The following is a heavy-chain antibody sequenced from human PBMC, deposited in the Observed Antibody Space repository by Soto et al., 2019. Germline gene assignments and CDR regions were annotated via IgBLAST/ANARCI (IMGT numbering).Heavy chain of an antibody. CDR3: ARRIPYYDFWSGYYPGAFDI. Sequence: SETLSLTCAVYGGSFSCYYWIWIRQPPGKGLEWIGEINHSGSTNYNPSLKSRVTISVDTSKNQFSLKLSSVTAADTAVYYCARRIPYYDFWSGYYPGAFDIWGQGTMVTVSS. CDR1: GGSFSCYY. D-gene: IGHD3-3*01. J-gene: IGHJ3*02. CDR2: INHSGST. V-gene: IGHV4-34*01.